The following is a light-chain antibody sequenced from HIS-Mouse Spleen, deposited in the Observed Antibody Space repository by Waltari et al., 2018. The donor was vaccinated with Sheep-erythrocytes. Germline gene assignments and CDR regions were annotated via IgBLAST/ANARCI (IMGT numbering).Light chain of an antibody. CDR2: QDS. CDR1: KLGDKY. CDR3: QAWDSSTAVV. J-gene: IGLJ2*01. Sequence: SYELTQPPSVSVSPGQTASITCSGDKLGDKYACCYQQKPGQSPVLVIYQDSKRHSGTPGRFSGSNSGNTATLTISGTQAMDEADYYCQAWDSSTAVVFGGGTKLTVL. V-gene: IGLV3-1*01.